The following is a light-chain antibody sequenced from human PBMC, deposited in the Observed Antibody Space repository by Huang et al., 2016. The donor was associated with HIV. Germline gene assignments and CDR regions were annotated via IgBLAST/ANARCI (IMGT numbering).Light chain of an antibody. CDR2: ATS. V-gene: IGKV1-39*01. J-gene: IGKJ2*01. CDR1: QNIRSY. CDR3: QQTYSTPS. Sequence: DIQMTQSPSSLSASVGDRVTITCRASQNIRSYLNWYQQKPGKAPSLMIYATSRLQSGVPSRFSGSGSGTDFTLTISSLEPADFATYYCQQTYSTPSFGQGTKLEI.